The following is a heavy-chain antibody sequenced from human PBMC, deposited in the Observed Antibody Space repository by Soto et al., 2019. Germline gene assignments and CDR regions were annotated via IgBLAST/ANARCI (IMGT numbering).Heavy chain of an antibody. J-gene: IGHJ6*04. CDR1: GFTFDDDA. CDR2: IRAKKYGGTS. V-gene: IGHV3-49*03. D-gene: IGHD2-21*01. CDR3: ARGLITLDV. Sequence: EEQLVESGGDFVQPGRSLRLSCTPSGFTFDDDAINWFRQAPGKGLEWVGFIRAKKYGGTSQYDASVKGRFTISRDDTKNVASLERNRLKIDDTALYFCARGLITLDVWGKGTKVIVSS.